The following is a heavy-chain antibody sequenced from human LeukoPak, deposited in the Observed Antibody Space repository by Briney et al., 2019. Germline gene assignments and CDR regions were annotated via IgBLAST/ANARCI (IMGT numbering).Heavy chain of an antibody. CDR1: GGSISSYY. CDR2: IYYSGST. D-gene: IGHD1-26*01. J-gene: IGHJ3*02. CDR3: ARGGSYPAAFDI. V-gene: IGHV4-59*01. Sequence: SETLSLTCTVSGGSISSYYWSWIRQPPGKGLEWIGYIYYSGSTNYNPSLKSRVTISVDTSKNQFSLKLSSVTAADTAVYYCARGGSYPAAFDIWGQGTMVTVSS.